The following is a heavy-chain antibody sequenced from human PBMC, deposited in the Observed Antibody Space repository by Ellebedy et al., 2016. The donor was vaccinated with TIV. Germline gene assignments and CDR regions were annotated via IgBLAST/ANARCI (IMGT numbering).Heavy chain of an antibody. V-gene: IGHV3-23*01. CDR2: ISGGDGST. CDR1: GFTFRSYA. D-gene: IGHD4-23*01. Sequence: GESLKISCAASGFTFRSYAMSWVRQAPGKGLEWVSGISGGDGSTYNTDSVKGRFTISRDDSKNTLYLEMNSLRAEDTAVYYCAKSRSGAARTAVVFDCWGQGTLVTVSS. CDR3: AKSRSGAARTAVVFDC. J-gene: IGHJ4*02.